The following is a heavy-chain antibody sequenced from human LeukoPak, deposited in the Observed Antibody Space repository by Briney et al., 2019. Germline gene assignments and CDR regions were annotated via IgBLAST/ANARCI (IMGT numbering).Heavy chain of an antibody. D-gene: IGHD5-24*01. CDR1: GFTFSSYG. J-gene: IGHJ4*02. V-gene: IGHV3-33*06. CDR3: AKDSIPDGYNSLDY. CDR2: IWYDGSNK. Sequence: PGRSLRLSCAASGFTFSSYGMHWVRQAPGKGLEWVAVIWYDGSNKYYADSVKGRFTISRDNSKNTLYLQMDSLRVEDTAIYYCAKDSIPDGYNSLDYWGQGTLVTVSS.